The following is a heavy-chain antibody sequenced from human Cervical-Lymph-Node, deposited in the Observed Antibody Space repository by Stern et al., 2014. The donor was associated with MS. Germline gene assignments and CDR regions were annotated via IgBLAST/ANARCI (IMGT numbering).Heavy chain of an antibody. D-gene: IGHD1-7*01. J-gene: IGHJ6*02. CDR1: GFSLSADGVG. V-gene: IGHV2-5*02. CDR2: IDWDDDD. CDR3: AHSFGSVSGTYSGMDV. Sequence: QVTLRESGPSLVRPTQTVTLTCTVSGFSLSADGVGVGWVRPAPGKALEWLALIDWDDDDRYSQSLKNRLTIKKDTSKNQVVLTMTDMDPEDTGTYYCAHSFGSVSGTYSGMDVWGQGTTVTVS.